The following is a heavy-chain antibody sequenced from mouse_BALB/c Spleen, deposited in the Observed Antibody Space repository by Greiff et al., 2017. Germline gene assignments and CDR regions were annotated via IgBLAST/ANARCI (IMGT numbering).Heavy chain of an antibody. V-gene: IGHV3-2*02. CDR1: GYSITSDYA. CDR3: AREGYGNYFYWYFDV. CDR2: ISYSGST. D-gene: IGHD2-1*01. J-gene: IGHJ1*01. Sequence: EVKLMESGPGLVKPSQSLSLTCTVTGYSITSDYAWNWIRQFPGNKLEWMGYISYSGSTSYNPSLKSRISITRDTSKNQFFLQLNSVTTEDTATYYCAREGYGNYFYWYFDVWGAGTTVTVSS.